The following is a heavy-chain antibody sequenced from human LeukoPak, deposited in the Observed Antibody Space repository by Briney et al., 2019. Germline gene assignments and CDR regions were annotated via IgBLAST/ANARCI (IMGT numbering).Heavy chain of an antibody. Sequence: GGSLRLSCAASGFTFSTYAMHWVRQAPVKGLEWVAVISYDGSNKYYADSVKGRFTISRDNSKNTLYLQMNSLRAEDTAVYYCAKRPEGYCSSTSCPPDYWGQGTLVTVSS. D-gene: IGHD2-2*01. J-gene: IGHJ4*02. CDR1: GFTFSTYA. CDR2: ISYDGSNK. CDR3: AKRPEGYCSSTSCPPDY. V-gene: IGHV3-30-3*01.